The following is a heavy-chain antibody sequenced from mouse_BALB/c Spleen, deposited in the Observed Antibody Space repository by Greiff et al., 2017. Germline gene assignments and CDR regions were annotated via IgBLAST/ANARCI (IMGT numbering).Heavy chain of an antibody. Sequence: LVESGAELAKPGASVKMSCKASGYTFTSYWMHWVKQRPGQGLEWIGYINPSTGYTEYNQKFKDKATLTADKSSSTAYMQLSSLTSEDSAVYYCAREVIYYDYDGGTWFAYWGQGTLVTVSA. D-gene: IGHD2-4*01. CDR3: AREVIYYDYDGGTWFAY. J-gene: IGHJ3*01. CDR2: INPSTGYT. CDR1: GYTFTSYW. V-gene: IGHV1-7*01.